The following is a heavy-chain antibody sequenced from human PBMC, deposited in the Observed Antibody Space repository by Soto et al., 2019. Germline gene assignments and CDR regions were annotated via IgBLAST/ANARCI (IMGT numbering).Heavy chain of an antibody. CDR3: ARHSNEYRKSLDY. CDR1: GGSISGYY. Sequence: QLHLQESGPGLVKPSETLSLTCTVSGGSISGYYWSWIRQPPGKGLEWIAYIYYSGSTNSNPSLKSRVTIPVDTSKNQFSLKLSSVTAADTALYYCARHSNEYRKSLDYWGQGTLVTVSS. V-gene: IGHV4-59*08. J-gene: IGHJ4*02. D-gene: IGHD1-1*01. CDR2: IYYSGST.